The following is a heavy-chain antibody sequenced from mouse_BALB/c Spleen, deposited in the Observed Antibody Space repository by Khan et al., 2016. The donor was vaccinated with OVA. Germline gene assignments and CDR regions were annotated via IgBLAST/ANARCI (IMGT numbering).Heavy chain of an antibody. CDR2: KSYSGYT. V-gene: IGHV3-2*02. CDR3: ARVERGDFDY. CDR1: GYSITSDYA. J-gene: IGHJ2*01. Sequence: VQLKESGPGLVKPSQSLSLTCTVTGYSITSDYAWNWIRQFPGKKLEWMGYKSYSGYTNYNPSPKSRISITRDTSKNQFFLQLNSVTTEDTATYYCARVERGDFDYWGQGTTLTVSS.